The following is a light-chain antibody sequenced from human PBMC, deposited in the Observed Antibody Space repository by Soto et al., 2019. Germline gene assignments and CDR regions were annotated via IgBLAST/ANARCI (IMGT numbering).Light chain of an antibody. J-gene: IGKJ4*01. CDR2: GAS. V-gene: IGKV3-15*01. Sequence: EIVMTQSPATLSVSPGERATLSCRASQSVSSNLAWYQQKPSQAPRRLIYGASTRATGIPARFSGSGSGTEFTLTISSLQSEDFALYYCQQYNNWPPLTFGGGKTVEIK. CDR1: QSVSSN. CDR3: QQYNNWPPLT.